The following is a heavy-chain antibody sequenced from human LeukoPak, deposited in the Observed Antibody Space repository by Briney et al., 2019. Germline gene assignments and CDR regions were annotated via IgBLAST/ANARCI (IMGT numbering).Heavy chain of an antibody. CDR3: ARKGGQLSYSSSDVKYNWFDP. D-gene: IGHD6-13*01. J-gene: IGHJ5*02. Sequence: PSETLSLTCTVSGGSISSSSYYWGWIRQPPGKGLEWIGSIYYSGSTYYNPSLKSRVTISVDTSKNQFSLKLSSVTAADTAVYHCARKGGQLSYSSSDVKYNWFDPWGQGTLVTVSS. CDR2: IYYSGST. V-gene: IGHV4-39*07. CDR1: GGSISSSSYY.